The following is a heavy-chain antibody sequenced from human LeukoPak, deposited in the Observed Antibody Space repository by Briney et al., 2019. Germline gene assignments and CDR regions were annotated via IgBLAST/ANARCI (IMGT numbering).Heavy chain of an antibody. J-gene: IGHJ1*01. CDR3: AKDTMTVAVYL. CDR2: ISYDGSNK. Sequence: GGSLRLSCAASGFTFSSYAMHWVRQAPGKGLEWVAVISYDGSNKYYADSVKGRFTISRDNSKNTLYLQMNSLRAEDTAVYYCAKDTMTVAVYLWGQGTLVTVSS. D-gene: IGHD6-19*01. CDR1: GFTFSSYA. V-gene: IGHV3-30-3*01.